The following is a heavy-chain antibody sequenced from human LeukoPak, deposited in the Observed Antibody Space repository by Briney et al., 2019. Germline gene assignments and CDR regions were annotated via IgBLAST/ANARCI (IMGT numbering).Heavy chain of an antibody. V-gene: IGHV3-11*01. D-gene: IGHD3-10*01. CDR1: GFTFSDYY. CDR3: AKDSPVWFGELFGPYNWFDP. J-gene: IGHJ5*02. Sequence: PGGSLRLSCAASGFTFSDYYMTWIRQAPGKGLEWVSYISGSGSIIYYADSVKGRFTISRDNSKNALYLQMNSLRAEDTAVYYCAKDSPVWFGELFGPYNWFDPWGQGTLVTVSS. CDR2: ISGSGSII.